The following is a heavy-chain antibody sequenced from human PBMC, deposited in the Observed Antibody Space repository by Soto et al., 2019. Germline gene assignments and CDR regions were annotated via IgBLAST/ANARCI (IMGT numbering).Heavy chain of an antibody. D-gene: IGHD3-9*01. Sequence: QVQLVQSGAEVKKPGASVKVSCKASGYTFTSYGISWVRQAPGQGLEWMGWISAYNGNTNYAQKLQGKVTMTTDTSTSTAYMELRSLRSDDTAVYYCARLKGYDILTGFGENDYWGQGTLVTVSS. CDR3: ARLKGYDILTGFGENDY. CDR2: ISAYNGNT. CDR1: GYTFTSYG. J-gene: IGHJ4*02. V-gene: IGHV1-18*01.